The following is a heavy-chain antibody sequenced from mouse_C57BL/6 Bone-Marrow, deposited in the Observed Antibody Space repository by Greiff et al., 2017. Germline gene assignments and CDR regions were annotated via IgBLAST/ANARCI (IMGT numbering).Heavy chain of an antibody. CDR1: GFSLTSYG. CDR3: AKTNLAGSSPLYFDV. D-gene: IGHD1-1*01. V-gene: IGHV2-5*01. Sequence: VQLQQSGPGLVQPSQSLSITCTVSGFSLTSYGVHWVRQSPGKGLEWLGVIWRGGSTDYYAAFMYRLSITKDNSKSQVFFKMNSLQADDTAIYYCAKTNLAGSSPLYFDVWGTGTTVTVSA. CDR2: IWRGGST. J-gene: IGHJ1*03.